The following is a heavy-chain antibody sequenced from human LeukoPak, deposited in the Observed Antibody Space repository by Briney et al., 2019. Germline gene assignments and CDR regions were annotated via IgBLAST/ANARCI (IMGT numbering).Heavy chain of an antibody. V-gene: IGHV3-23*01. CDR2: ITSSGDST. J-gene: IGHJ4*02. Sequence: GGSLRLSCAATGFTFSVYAMNWVRQAPGKGLEWVSVITSSGDSTYYADSVKGRFTFSRDNSKDTMFLQMSSLRAEDTAIYYCAKSPTSTTVLYFDYWGQGALVTVSS. CDR1: GFTFSVYA. D-gene: IGHD4-17*01. CDR3: AKSPTSTTVLYFDY.